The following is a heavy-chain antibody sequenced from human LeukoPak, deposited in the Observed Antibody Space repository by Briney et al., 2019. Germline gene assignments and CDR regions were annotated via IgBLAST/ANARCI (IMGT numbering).Heavy chain of an antibody. V-gene: IGHV3-7*01. CDR1: GFSFSQYW. J-gene: IGHJ3*02. Sequence: GGSLRLSCAASGFSFSQYWMTWVRQSPGKGLQWVANINQNGREQQYADSVKGRFTISRDNAKNSLYLQMNSLRAEDTAVYYCARGTTGSFNADHAFDIWGQGTMVTVSS. CDR2: INQNGREQ. D-gene: IGHD1-26*01. CDR3: ARGTTGSFNADHAFDI.